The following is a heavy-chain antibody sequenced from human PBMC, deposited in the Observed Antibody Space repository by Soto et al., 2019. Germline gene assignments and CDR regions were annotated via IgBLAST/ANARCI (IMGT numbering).Heavy chain of an antibody. Sequence: QITLKESGPTLVKPTQTLTLTCTFSGFSLSTSGVGVGWIRQPPGKALEWLALIYWDDDKRYSPSLKSRLTITRDTSKNQVILTMTNMDPVDTATYYCAHRGSATHIDYWGQRTLVTVSS. V-gene: IGHV2-5*02. CDR3: AHRGSATHIDY. J-gene: IGHJ4*02. CDR1: GFSLSTSGVG. CDR2: IYWDDDK.